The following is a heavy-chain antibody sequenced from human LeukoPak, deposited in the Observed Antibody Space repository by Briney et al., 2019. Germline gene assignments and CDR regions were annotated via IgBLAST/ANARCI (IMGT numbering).Heavy chain of an antibody. Sequence: SETLSLTCTVSGGSISSGGYYWSWIRQHPGKGLEWIGYIYYSGSTYYNPSLKSRVTISVDTSKNQFSLKLSSVTAADTAMYYCARSSGSGSYFDYWGQGTLVTVSS. CDR1: GGSISSGGYY. CDR3: ARSSGSGSYFDY. D-gene: IGHD3-10*01. CDR2: IYYSGST. J-gene: IGHJ4*03. V-gene: IGHV4-31*03.